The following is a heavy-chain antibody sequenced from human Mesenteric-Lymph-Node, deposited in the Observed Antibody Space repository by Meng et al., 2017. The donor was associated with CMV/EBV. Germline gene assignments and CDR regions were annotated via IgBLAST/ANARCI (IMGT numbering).Heavy chain of an antibody. D-gene: IGHD1-7*01. J-gene: IGHJ4*02. CDR1: GYTFIRYD. Sequence: ASVKVSCKASGYTFIRYDINWVRQTTGQGLEWMGWMNPNSGNTGYAQKFQGRVTITRNTSISTAYMELSSLRSEDTAMYYCAARYKWNYHYFEFWGQGTLVTVSS. V-gene: IGHV1-8*03. CDR3: AARYKWNYHYFEF. CDR2: MNPNSGNT.